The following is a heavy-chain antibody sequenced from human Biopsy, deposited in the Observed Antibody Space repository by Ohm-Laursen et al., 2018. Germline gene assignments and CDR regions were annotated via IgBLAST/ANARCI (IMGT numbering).Heavy chain of an antibody. CDR2: INHRGYT. CDR3: ARSGQWARYYFDY. J-gene: IGHJ4*01. D-gene: IGHD6-19*01. Sequence: TLSLTCAVSGGSISGYYWSWIRQPPGKGLEWIGEINHRGYTDYNASLKGRVSISVDTSKNQLSLNLTSVTAVDTAVFYWARSGQWARYYFDYWGHGTLVTASP. V-gene: IGHV4-34*01. CDR1: GGSISGYY.